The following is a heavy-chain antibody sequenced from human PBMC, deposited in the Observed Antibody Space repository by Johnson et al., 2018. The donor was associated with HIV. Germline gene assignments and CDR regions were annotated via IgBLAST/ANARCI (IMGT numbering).Heavy chain of an antibody. CDR2: ISYDGSNK. Sequence: QVQLVESGGGVVQPGRSLRLSCAASGVIFSSFAMHWVRQAPGKGLEWVAVISYDGSNKYNVHFTKGRFTISRDNSKDILYLQMNSLRPEDTAVYFCAKGVENFSYVWNDAFDIWGQGTIVTVSS. J-gene: IGHJ3*02. V-gene: IGHV3-30-3*01. CDR3: AKGVENFSYVWNDAFDI. D-gene: IGHD3-16*01. CDR1: GVIFSSFA.